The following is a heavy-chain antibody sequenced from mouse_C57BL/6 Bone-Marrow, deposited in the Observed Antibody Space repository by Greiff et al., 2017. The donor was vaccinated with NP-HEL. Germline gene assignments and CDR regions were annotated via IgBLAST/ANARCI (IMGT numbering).Heavy chain of an antibody. Sequence: QVQLQQPGAELVKPGASVKLSCKASGYTFTSYWMQWVKQRPGQGLEWIGEIDPSDSYINYNQKFKGKATLTVDTSSSTAYMQLSSLTSEDSAVYYCARGWLLPYFDYWGQGTTLTVSS. CDR1: GYTFTSYW. V-gene: IGHV1-50*01. CDR2: IDPSDSYI. CDR3: ARGWLLPYFDY. D-gene: IGHD2-3*01. J-gene: IGHJ2*01.